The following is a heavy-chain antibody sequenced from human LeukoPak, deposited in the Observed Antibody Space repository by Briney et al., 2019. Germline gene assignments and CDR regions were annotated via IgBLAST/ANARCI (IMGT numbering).Heavy chain of an antibody. CDR1: GGSFSGYY. J-gene: IGHJ4*02. CDR3: ARGRRGYSNWYYFDY. Sequence: PSETLSLTCAVYGGSFSGYYWSWIRQPPGKGLEWIGEINHSGSTNYNPSLKSRVTISVDTSKNQFSLKLSSVTAADTAVYYCARGRRGYSNWYYFDYWGQGTLVTVSS. D-gene: IGHD4-11*01. CDR2: INHSGST. V-gene: IGHV4-34*01.